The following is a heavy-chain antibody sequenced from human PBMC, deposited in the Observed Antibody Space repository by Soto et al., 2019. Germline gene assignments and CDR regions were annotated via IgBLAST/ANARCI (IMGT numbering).Heavy chain of an antibody. D-gene: IGHD3-9*01. CDR1: GFSLSTSGMC. CDR2: IDWDDDK. CDR3: ARTLNDSLTGRRGGNAF. Sequence: SGPTLVNHTQTITLTCTLSGFSLSTSGMCVSWIRQPPGKALEWLARIDWDDDKYYSTSLKTRLTISKDTSKNQVVLTMTNMDPVDTATYYCARTLNDSLTGRRGGNAFCGQGTLVLVSS. V-gene: IGHV2-70*11. J-gene: IGHJ4*02.